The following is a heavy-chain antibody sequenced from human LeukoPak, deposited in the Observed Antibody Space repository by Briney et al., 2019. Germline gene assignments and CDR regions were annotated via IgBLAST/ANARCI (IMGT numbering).Heavy chain of an antibody. CDR1: GFTFSSYA. CDR2: ISSTSTYI. CDR3: ARIIGISGTYPTDY. V-gene: IGHV3-21*06. Sequence: GGSLRLSCAASGFTFSSYAMGWVRQAPGKGLEWVSSISSTSTYIYYADSMKGRFIISRDNARNSLYLEMNSLRAEDTAVYYCARIIGISGTYPTDYWGQGTLVTVSS. J-gene: IGHJ4*02. D-gene: IGHD1-26*01.